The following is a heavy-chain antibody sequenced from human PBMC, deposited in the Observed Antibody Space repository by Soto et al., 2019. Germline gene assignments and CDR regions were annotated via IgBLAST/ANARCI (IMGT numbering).Heavy chain of an antibody. CDR2: IKQDGSDK. CDR1: GFTFSSYW. D-gene: IGHD6-19*01. V-gene: IGHV3-7*01. Sequence: GGSLRLSCAASGFTFSSYWMSWVRQAPGKGLEWVANIKQDGSDKYYVDSVKGRFTISRDNAKNSLYLQMNSLRAEDTAVYYCARDYSSGWYDYWGQGTLVTVSS. CDR3: ARDYSSGWYDY. J-gene: IGHJ4*02.